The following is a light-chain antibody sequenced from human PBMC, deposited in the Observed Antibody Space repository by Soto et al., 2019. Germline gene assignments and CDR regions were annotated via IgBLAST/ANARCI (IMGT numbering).Light chain of an antibody. Sequence: DIQMTQSPSSLSASVGDRVTITCRASQHISSWLAWYQQKPGKAPNLLIYAASRLESGVPSRFSGSGSGTDFTLTISSLQPEDFATYFCQQANSFPFTFGGGTKVEIK. V-gene: IGKV1-12*01. CDR2: AAS. CDR3: QQANSFPFT. J-gene: IGKJ4*01. CDR1: QHISSW.